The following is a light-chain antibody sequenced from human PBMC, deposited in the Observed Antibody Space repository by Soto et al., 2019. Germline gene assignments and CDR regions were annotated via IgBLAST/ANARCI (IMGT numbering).Light chain of an antibody. CDR1: TSNVGTYT. CDR3: AAWYDSLDGPV. CDR2: MTS. V-gene: IGLV1-44*01. J-gene: IGLJ2*01. Sequence: QSVLTQPPSASGTPGQRVTISCSGTTSNVGTYTVDWYQQVPGAAPKLLIYMTSGRPSGVPDRFSGSKSGTSASLAISGLQSDDEADYYCAAWYDSLDGPVFGGGTKLTVL.